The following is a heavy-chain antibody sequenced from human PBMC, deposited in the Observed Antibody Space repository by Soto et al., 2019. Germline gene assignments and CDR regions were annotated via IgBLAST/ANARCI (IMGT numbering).Heavy chain of an antibody. CDR2: IWYDGRNK. Sequence: PGGSLRLSCAASGFAFRNYGMHWVRQAPGKGLEWLAVIWYDGRNKYYADSVKGRFTISRDNSENTLYLQMNSLRAEDTAVYYCARDVRSRRYDLWGQGTLVTVSS. D-gene: IGHD3-10*02. V-gene: IGHV3-33*01. CDR1: GFAFRNYG. J-gene: IGHJ5*02. CDR3: ARDVRSRRYDL.